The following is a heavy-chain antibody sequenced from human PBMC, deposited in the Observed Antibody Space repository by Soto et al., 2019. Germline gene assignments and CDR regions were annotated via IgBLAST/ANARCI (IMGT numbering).Heavy chain of an antibody. V-gene: IGHV1-69*01. CDR2: IIPIFGTA. CDR3: AREVGGWYGWDYYGMDV. D-gene: IGHD6-19*01. CDR1: GGTFSSYA. Sequence: QVQLVQSGAEVKKPGSSVKVSCKASGGTFSSYAISWVRQAPGQGLEWMGGIIPIFGTANYAQKFQGRVTITADESTSTAYMELSSLRSEDTAVYYCAREVGGWYGWDYYGMDVWGQGTTVTVSS. J-gene: IGHJ6*02.